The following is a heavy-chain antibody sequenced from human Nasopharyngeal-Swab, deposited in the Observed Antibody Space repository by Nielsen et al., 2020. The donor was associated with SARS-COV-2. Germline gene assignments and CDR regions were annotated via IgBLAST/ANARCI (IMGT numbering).Heavy chain of an antibody. D-gene: IGHD3-10*01. CDR1: GYTSTSHD. Sequence: ASVKVSCKASGYTSTSHDINWVRQAPGQGLEWMGWMNPSTGDTAYEGKFQGRVTMTRDTSINTAYMELSSLRSEDTAVYFCASDPSYGSGTDYKESWGQGTLVTVSS. CDR3: ASDPSYGSGTDYKES. J-gene: IGHJ5*02. V-gene: IGHV1-8*01. CDR2: MNPSTGDT.